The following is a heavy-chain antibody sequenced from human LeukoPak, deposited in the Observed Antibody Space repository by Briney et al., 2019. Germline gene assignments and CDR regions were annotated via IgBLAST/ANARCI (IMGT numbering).Heavy chain of an antibody. CDR1: GGSFSGYY. D-gene: IGHD1-26*01. CDR2: INHSGST. V-gene: IGHV4-34*01. J-gene: IGHJ4*02. Sequence: SETLSLTCAVYGGSFSGYYWSWSRQPPGKGLEWIGEINHSGSTNYNPSLKSRVTISVDTSKNQFSLKLSSVTAADTAVYYCARGRSGSYVDWGQGTLVTVSS. CDR3: ARGRSGSYVD.